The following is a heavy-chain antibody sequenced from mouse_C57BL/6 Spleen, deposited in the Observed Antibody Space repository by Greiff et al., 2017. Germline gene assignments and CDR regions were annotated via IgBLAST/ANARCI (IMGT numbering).Heavy chain of an antibody. CDR1: GYAFTNYL. Sequence: VQLQQSGAELVRPGTSVKVSCKASGYAFTNYLIEWVKQRPGQGLEWIGVINPGSGGTNYNEKFKGKETLTADKSSSTAYMQLSSLTSEDSAVYFCATIYYGNYGYAMDYWGQGTSVTVSS. V-gene: IGHV1-54*01. J-gene: IGHJ4*01. D-gene: IGHD2-1*01. CDR2: INPGSGGT. CDR3: ATIYYGNYGYAMDY.